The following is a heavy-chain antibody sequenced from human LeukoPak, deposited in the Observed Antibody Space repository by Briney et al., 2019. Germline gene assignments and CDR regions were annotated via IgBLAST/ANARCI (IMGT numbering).Heavy chain of an antibody. CDR3: ARGQGFTGYWLHIVGLDP. J-gene: IGHJ5*02. D-gene: IGHD2-21*01. Sequence: SETLSLTCAVYGGSFSGYYWSWIRQPPGKGLEWIGEINHSGSTNYNPSLKSRVTISVDTSKNQFSLKLSSVTAADTAVYYCARGQGFTGYWLHIVGLDPWGQGTLVTVSS. V-gene: IGHV4-34*01. CDR1: GGSFSGYY. CDR2: INHSGST.